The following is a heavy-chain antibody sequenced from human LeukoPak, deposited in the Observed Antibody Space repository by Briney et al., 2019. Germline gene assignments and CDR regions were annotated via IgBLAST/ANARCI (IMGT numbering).Heavy chain of an antibody. CDR1: GFTFSSYA. J-gene: IGHJ6*03. Sequence: GGSLRLSCAASGFTFSSYAMSWVRQAPGKGLEWVSSISSSSSYIYYADSVKGRFTISRDNAKNSLYLQMNSLRAEDTAVYYCARARPLTRFTIFGAYYYMDVWGKGTTVTVSS. CDR2: ISSSSSYI. CDR3: ARARPLTRFTIFGAYYYMDV. D-gene: IGHD3-3*01. V-gene: IGHV3-21*01.